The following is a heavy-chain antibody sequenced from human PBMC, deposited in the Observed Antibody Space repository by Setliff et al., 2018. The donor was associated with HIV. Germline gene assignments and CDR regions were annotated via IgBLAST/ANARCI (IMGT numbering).Heavy chain of an antibody. CDR1: GYAFSSYG. V-gene: IGHV1-18*01. D-gene: IGHD3-10*02. J-gene: IGHJ5*02. Sequence: ASVKVSCKAFGYAFSSYGINWVRQAPGQGLEWMGRSIPILGIGNDEQAQKLQGRVTMTTDTSTSTAYMELRSLRSDDTAVYYCAVTIIGEYWFDPWGQGTLVTVSS. CDR2: SIPILGIG. CDR3: AVTIIGEYWFDP.